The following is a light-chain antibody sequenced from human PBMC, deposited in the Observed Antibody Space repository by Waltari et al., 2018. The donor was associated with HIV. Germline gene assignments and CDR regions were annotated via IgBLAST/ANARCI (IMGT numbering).Light chain of an antibody. V-gene: IGLV3-27*01. J-gene: IGLJ3*02. CDR2: KDN. Sequence: SHELTQPSSVSVSPGQTARITCSGDVMAETDARWLRQRPGQAAVLLIEKDNERPSGIPSRFSCSSSETTVTLTISGARVEDEADYFCYSVADNMRVFGGGTKLTVL. CDR1: VMAETD. CDR3: YSVADNMRV.